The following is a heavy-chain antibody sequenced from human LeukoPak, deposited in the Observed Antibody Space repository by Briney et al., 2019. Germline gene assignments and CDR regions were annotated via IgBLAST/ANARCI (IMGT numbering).Heavy chain of an antibody. CDR1: GYSFTSYW. V-gene: IGHV5-51*01. CDR3: ARPRGYSGYDLYFDY. D-gene: IGHD5-12*01. CDR2: IYPGDSDT. J-gene: IGHJ4*02. Sequence: GESPKISCKGSGYSFTSYWIGWVRQMPGKGLEWMGIIYPGDSDTRYSPSFQGQVTISADKSISTAYLQWSSLKASDTAMYYCARPRGYSGYDLYFDYWGQGTLVTVSS.